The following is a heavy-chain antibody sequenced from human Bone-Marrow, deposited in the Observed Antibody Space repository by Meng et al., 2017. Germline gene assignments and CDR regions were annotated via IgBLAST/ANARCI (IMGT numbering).Heavy chain of an antibody. D-gene: IGHD6-13*01. CDR2: INPKSGDT. J-gene: IGHJ4*02. Sequence: QRVASGAEVKKPGASVKVSCKASGYTFPDYWLHWVRRAPGQGLEWMGRINPKSGDTHYAQRFQGRVTMTGDTSISTAYMELSGLRSDDTAMYYCARDEDISAAGKLFGDYWGQGTLVTVSS. CDR1: GYTFPDYW. V-gene: IGHV1-2*06. CDR3: ARDEDISAAGKLFGDY.